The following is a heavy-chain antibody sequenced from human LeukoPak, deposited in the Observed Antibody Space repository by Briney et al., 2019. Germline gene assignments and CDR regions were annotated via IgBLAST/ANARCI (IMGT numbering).Heavy chain of an antibody. V-gene: IGHV4-59*01. CDR3: AREVAVARLGVAFDI. CDR1: GGSISSYY. Sequence: PSETLSLTCTVSGGSISSYYWSWIRQPPGKGLEWIGYIYYSGSTNYNPSLKSRVTISVDTSKNQFSLKLSSVTAADTAVYYCAREVAVARLGVAFDIWGQGTMVTVSS. J-gene: IGHJ3*02. CDR2: IYYSGST. D-gene: IGHD6-19*01.